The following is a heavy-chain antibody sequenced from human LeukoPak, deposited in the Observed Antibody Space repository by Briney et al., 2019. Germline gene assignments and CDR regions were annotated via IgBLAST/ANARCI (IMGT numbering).Heavy chain of an antibody. CDR2: ISSSGSTI. V-gene: IGHV3-11*01. Sequence: GGSLRLSCAASGFTCSYYYMSWIRQAPGMGRKGVSYISSSGSTIYYADSVKGRFTISRDNAKNSLYLQMNSLRAEDTAVYYCARVRPVRGVISHFDYWGQGTLVTVSS. CDR3: ARVRPVRGVISHFDY. J-gene: IGHJ4*02. CDR1: GFTCSYYY. D-gene: IGHD3-10*01.